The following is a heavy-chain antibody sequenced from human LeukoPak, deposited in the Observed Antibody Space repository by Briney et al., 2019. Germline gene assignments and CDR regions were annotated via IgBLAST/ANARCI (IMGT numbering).Heavy chain of an antibody. D-gene: IGHD5-18*01. Sequence: GGSLRLSCAASGFTFSSYAMSWVRQAQGKWLEWVSAISGSGGSTYYADSVKGRFTISRDNSKNTLYLQMISLRAEDTAVYYCAKGLEQLWFYWGQGTLVTVSS. CDR1: GFTFSSYA. CDR3: AKGLEQLWFY. CDR2: ISGSGGST. V-gene: IGHV3-23*01. J-gene: IGHJ4*02.